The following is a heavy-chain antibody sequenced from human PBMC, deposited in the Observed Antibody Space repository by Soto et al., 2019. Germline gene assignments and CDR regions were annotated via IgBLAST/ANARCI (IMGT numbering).Heavy chain of an antibody. CDR3: AKDEITIFEVVNPQDYYFDY. CDR1: GFTFSSYG. Sequence: GGSLRLSCAASGFTFSSYGMHWVRQAPGKGLEWVAVISYDGSNKYYADSVKGRFTISRDNSKNTLYLQMNSLRAEDTAVYYCAKDEITIFEVVNPQDYYFDYWGQGTLVTVSS. J-gene: IGHJ4*02. D-gene: IGHD3-3*01. V-gene: IGHV3-30*18. CDR2: ISYDGSNK.